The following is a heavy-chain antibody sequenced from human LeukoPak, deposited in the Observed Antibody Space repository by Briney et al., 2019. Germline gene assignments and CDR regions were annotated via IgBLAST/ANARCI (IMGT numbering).Heavy chain of an antibody. CDR3: AREGVGYPYDYYYYMDV. Sequence: PSETLFLTCTVSGGSISSYYWSWIRQPPGKGLEWIGYIYYSGSTNYNPSLKSRVTISVDTSKNQFSLKLSSVTAADTAVYYCAREGVGYPYDYYYYMDVWGKGTTVTVSS. CDR2: IYYSGST. J-gene: IGHJ6*03. CDR1: GGSISSYY. V-gene: IGHV4-59*01. D-gene: IGHD5-18*01.